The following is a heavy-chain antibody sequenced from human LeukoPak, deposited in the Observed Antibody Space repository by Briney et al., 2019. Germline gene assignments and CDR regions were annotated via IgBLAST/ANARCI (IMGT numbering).Heavy chain of an antibody. CDR2: TYYRSQWYN. CDR1: GDSVSSNSAA. CDR3: VRQYSSGWIYYYGMDV. Sequence: QTLSLTYVLSGDSVSSNSAAWHWLRQSPSRGLEWLGSTYYRSQWYNDYAVSVKSRITINPDTSKNQFSLQLNSVTRQDTAVYYCVRQYSSGWIYYYGMDVWGQGTTVIVS. J-gene: IGHJ6*02. D-gene: IGHD6-19*01. V-gene: IGHV6-1*01.